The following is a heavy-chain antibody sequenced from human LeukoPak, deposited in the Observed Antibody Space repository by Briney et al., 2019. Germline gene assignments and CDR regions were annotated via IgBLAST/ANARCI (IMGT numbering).Heavy chain of an antibody. CDR3: ARGVYIAAAQYGY. D-gene: IGHD6-13*01. V-gene: IGHV4-59*01. CDR1: GGSISSYY. Sequence: SETLSLTCTVSGGSISSYYWSWIRQPPGKGLEWIGYIYYSGTTNYNPSLKGRVTISVDTSKNQFSLKLSSVTAADTAVYYCARGVYIAAAQYGYWGQGTLVSVSS. J-gene: IGHJ4*02. CDR2: IYYSGTT.